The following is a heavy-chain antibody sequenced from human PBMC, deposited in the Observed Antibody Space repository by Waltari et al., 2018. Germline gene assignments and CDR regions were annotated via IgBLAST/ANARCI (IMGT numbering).Heavy chain of an antibody. J-gene: IGHJ4*02. CDR3: AKQIEVGGSGY. D-gene: IGHD2-15*01. CDR2: ISGNNAKT. CDR1: GFTFSTYG. V-gene: IGHV3-23*01. Sequence: QLLESGGGLVQPGGSLRLSCAASGFTFSTYGMNWVRQAPGKGLEWGSGISGNNAKTYYADAVKGRFTISRDNSKNTVYLQMNGLRAEDTAMYYCAKQIEVGGSGYWGQGSLVIVSS.